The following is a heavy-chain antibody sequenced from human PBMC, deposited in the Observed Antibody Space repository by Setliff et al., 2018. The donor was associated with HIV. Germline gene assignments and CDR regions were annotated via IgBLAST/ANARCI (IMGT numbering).Heavy chain of an antibody. CDR3: ASARIPTGGTSTSLDY. V-gene: IGHV3-30*03. CDR2: ISYDGSRI. J-gene: IGHJ4*02. D-gene: IGHD1-1*01. CDR1: GFTFKDFA. Sequence: GGSLRLSCVASGFTFKDFAMYWVRQAPGKGLEWVSAISYDGSRIHYADSVKGRFTISRDNSKNTLYLQVNSLRPEDTAVYHCASARIPTGGTSTSLDYWGQGTLVTVSS.